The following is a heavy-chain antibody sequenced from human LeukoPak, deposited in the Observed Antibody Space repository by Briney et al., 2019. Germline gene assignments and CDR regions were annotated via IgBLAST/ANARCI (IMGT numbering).Heavy chain of an antibody. V-gene: IGHV4-34*01. CDR3: ARGVMCSGGSCYLPLDY. CDR2: INHSGSL. CDR1: GGSFSGYY. Sequence: PSETLSLTCAVYGGSFSGYYWSWIRQPPGKGLEWIGEINHSGSLNYNPSLKSRVTISVDTSKNQFSLKLSSVTAADTAVYYCARGVMCSGGSCYLPLDYWGQGTLVTVSS. D-gene: IGHD2-15*01. J-gene: IGHJ4*02.